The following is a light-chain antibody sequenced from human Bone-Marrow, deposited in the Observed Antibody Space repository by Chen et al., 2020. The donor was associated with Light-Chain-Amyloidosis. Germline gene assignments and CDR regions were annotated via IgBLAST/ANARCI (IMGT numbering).Light chain of an antibody. CDR2: DNN. CDR1: SSNIGNNY. Sequence: QSVLTQPPSVSAAPGQKVTIPCSGSSSNIGNNYVSWYQHLPGTAPKLLIYDNNKRPSGIPDRFSGSKSGTSATLGITGLQTGDEADYYCGTWDSSLNTWMFGGGTKLTVL. J-gene: IGLJ3*02. V-gene: IGLV1-51*01. CDR3: GTWDSSLNTWM.